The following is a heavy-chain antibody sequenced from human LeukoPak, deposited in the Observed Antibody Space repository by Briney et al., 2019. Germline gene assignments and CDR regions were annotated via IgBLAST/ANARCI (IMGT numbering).Heavy chain of an antibody. CDR2: ISGSGDST. Sequence: GGSLRLSCAASGFTFSDYYMSWVRQAPGKGLEWVSGISGSGDSTYYADSVKGRFIISRDNSKNTLYLLMNTLRAEDTAVYYCAKDYRTWVNEFDSWGQGTLVTVSS. CDR3: AKDYRTWVNEFDS. V-gene: IGHV3-23*01. D-gene: IGHD1-1*01. J-gene: IGHJ4*02. CDR1: GFTFSDYY.